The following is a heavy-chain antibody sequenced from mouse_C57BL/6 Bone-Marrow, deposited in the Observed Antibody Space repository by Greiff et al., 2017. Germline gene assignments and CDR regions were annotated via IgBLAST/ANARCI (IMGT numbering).Heavy chain of an antibody. D-gene: IGHD4-1*01. CDR1: GYAFSSSW. CDR2: IYPGDGDT. V-gene: IGHV1-82*01. J-gene: IGHJ2*01. Sequence: ESGPELVKPGASVKISCKASGYAFSSSWMNWVKQRPGKGLEWIGRIYPGDGDTNYNGKFKGKATLTADKSSSTAYMQLSSLTSEDSAVYFCARYKGTGTWFDYWGQGTTLTVSS. CDR3: ARYKGTGTWFDY.